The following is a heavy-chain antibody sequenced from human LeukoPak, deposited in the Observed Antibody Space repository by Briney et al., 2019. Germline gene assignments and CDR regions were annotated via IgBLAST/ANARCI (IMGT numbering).Heavy chain of an antibody. Sequence: PGRSLRLSCAASGFNFNTYAMHWVRQPPGKGLEWVSSISWHGDNRVYADSVKGRFTISRDNAKNSLYLQMNSLRVEDTAVYYCARGDSSGWYEVYYFDYWGQGTLVTVSS. CDR1: GFNFNTYA. V-gene: IGHV3-9*01. CDR3: ARGDSSGWYEVYYFDY. CDR2: ISWHGDNR. J-gene: IGHJ4*02. D-gene: IGHD6-19*01.